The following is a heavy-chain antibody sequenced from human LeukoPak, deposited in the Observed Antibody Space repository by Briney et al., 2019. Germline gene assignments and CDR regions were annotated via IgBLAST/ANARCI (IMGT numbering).Heavy chain of an antibody. Sequence: SETLSLTCTVSRGSISSSSYYWGWIRQPPGKGLEWIGSIYYSGSTYYNPSLKSRVTISVDTSKNQFSLKLSSVTAADTAVYYCARESMVRGASFDYWGQGTLVTVSS. CDR1: RGSISSSSYY. V-gene: IGHV4-39*07. D-gene: IGHD3-10*01. J-gene: IGHJ4*02. CDR3: ARESMVRGASFDY. CDR2: IYYSGST.